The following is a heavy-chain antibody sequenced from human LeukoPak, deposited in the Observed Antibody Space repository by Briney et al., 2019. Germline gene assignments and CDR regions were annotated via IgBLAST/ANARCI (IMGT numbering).Heavy chain of an antibody. CDR2: ISGYNGDT. D-gene: IGHD3-16*01. CDR1: GYTFGNYG. Sequence: ASVKVSCKAAGYTFGNYGIKWVRQAPGQGLEWMGWISGYNGDTNYAQKLQGRVTMTTDTSTTTAYMELRSLRSDDTAVYYCARGLAAPKGLGIEYWGQGTLVTVSS. CDR3: ARGLAAPKGLGIEY. V-gene: IGHV1-18*01. J-gene: IGHJ4*02.